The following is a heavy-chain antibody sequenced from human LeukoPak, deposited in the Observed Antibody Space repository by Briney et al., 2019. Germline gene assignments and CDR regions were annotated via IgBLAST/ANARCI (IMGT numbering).Heavy chain of an antibody. D-gene: IGHD1-26*01. Sequence: GGSLRLSCAASGFTFSTFEMNWVRQAPGKGLEWVSYISSSGIIIYYADSVKGRFTVSRDNAKKSLYLQMNSLRAEDTAFYYCASLPPSGGYYNDYWGQGTLVTVSS. CDR2: ISSSGIII. V-gene: IGHV3-48*03. J-gene: IGHJ4*02. CDR1: GFTFSTFE. CDR3: ASLPPSGGYYNDY.